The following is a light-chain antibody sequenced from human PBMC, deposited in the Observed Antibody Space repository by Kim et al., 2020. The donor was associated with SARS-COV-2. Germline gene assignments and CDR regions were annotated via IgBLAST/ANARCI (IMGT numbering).Light chain of an antibody. J-gene: IGLJ3*02. CDR3: QTWGTGTWV. CDR2: INSDGSH. Sequence: VKLTCTLRSGHTNYAITWHQQQPEQGPRYLMKINSDGSHSKGDGIPDRFSGSSSGAARYLTISSLQSEDEADYYCQTWGTGTWVFGGGTQLTVL. CDR1: SGHTNYA. V-gene: IGLV4-69*01.